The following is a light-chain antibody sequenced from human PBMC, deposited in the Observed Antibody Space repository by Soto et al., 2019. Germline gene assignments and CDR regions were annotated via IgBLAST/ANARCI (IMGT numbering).Light chain of an antibody. CDR2: AAS. CDR3: QQSYSTTWT. J-gene: IGKJ1*01. CDR1: QSIVTY. Sequence: IQMTQSASSLSASVGDRVTITCRASQSIVTYLNWYLQKPGKAPKLLIYAASSLQSGVPSRFSGSGSGTDFTLTISRLQNEDFATYYCQQSYSTTWTFGQGTKVDIK. V-gene: IGKV1-39*01.